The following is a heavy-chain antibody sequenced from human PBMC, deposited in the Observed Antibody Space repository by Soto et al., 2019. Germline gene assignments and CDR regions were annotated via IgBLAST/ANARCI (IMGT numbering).Heavy chain of an antibody. CDR1: GYTFTSYY. CDR3: ARSAHGYCSSTSCHGGWFDP. Sequence: GASVKVSCKASGYTFTSYYMRWVRQAPGQGLEWMGIINPSGGSTSYAQKFQGRVTMTRDTSTSTVYMELSSLRPEDTAVYYCARSAHGYCSSTSCHGGWFDPWGQGTLVTVSS. D-gene: IGHD2-2*01. V-gene: IGHV1-46*01. J-gene: IGHJ5*02. CDR2: INPSGGST.